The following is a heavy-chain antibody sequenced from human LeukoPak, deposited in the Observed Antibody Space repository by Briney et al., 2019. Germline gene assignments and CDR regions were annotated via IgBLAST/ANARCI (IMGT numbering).Heavy chain of an antibody. CDR3: ARVPCSSSSCPGSWFDP. V-gene: IGHV5-51*01. CDR2: IYPGDSDT. CDR1: AYPLSNHW. Sequence: GESLKISCQGFAYPLSNHWITWVRQMPGKGLEWMGIIYPGDSDTRYSPSFQGQVTISADKSISTAYLQWSSLKASDTVMYYCARVPCSSSSCPGSWFDPWGQGTLVTVSS. D-gene: IGHD2-2*01. J-gene: IGHJ5*02.